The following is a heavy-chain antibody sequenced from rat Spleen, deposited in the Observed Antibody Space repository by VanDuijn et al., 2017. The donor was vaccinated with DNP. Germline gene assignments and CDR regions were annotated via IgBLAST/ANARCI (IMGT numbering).Heavy chain of an antibody. J-gene: IGHJ2*01. Sequence: EVQLVESGGGPVQPGRSLKLSCAASGFIFSNYGMAWVRQAPTKGLEWVATINYDGSSTYYRDSVKGRFTISRDNAKSTLYLQVNSLRSEDTATYYCTSNPHIRTAAPFDYWGRGVMVTVSS. CDR2: INYDGSST. CDR3: TSNPHIRTAAPFDY. CDR1: GFIFSNYG. D-gene: IGHD3-8*01. V-gene: IGHV5-29*01.